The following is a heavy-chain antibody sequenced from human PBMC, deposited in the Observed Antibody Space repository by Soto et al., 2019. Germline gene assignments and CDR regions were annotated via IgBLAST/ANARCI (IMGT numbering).Heavy chain of an antibody. D-gene: IGHD3-22*01. J-gene: IGHJ4*02. CDR3: ARGGTYYYDSSGYPSFDY. CDR1: SGSISSGDYY. V-gene: IGHV4-30-4*01. Sequence: LSLTCTVSSGSISSGDYYWSWIRQPPGRGLEWIGYIYYSGSTYYNPSLKSRVTISVDTSKNQFSLKLSSVTAADTAVYYCARGGTYYYDSSGYPSFDYWGQGTLVTVSS. CDR2: IYYSGST.